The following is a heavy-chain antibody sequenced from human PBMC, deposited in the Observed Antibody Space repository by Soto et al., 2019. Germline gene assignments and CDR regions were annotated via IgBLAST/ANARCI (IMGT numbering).Heavy chain of an antibody. Sequence: PGGSLRLSCAASGFTFSSYWMHWVRQAPGKGLVWVSRINSDGSTTSYADSVRGRFTISRDNAKNTLYLQMNSLRAEDTAVYYCTRTRSGWEPIDYWGQGTLVTVS. J-gene: IGHJ4*02. V-gene: IGHV3-74*01. CDR2: INSDGSTT. CDR3: TRTRSGWEPIDY. D-gene: IGHD6-19*01. CDR1: GFTFSSYW.